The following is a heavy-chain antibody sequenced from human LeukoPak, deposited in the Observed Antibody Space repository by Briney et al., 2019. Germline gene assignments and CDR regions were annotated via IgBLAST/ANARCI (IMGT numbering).Heavy chain of an antibody. Sequence: SQTLSLTCTVSGGSISSGSYYWSWIRQPAGKGLEWIGRIYTSGSTNYNPSLKSRDTISVDTSKNQFSLKLSSVTAADTAVYYCARGSSILGSTSGLDYWGQGTLVTVSS. CDR1: GGSISSGSYY. V-gene: IGHV4-61*02. J-gene: IGHJ4*02. CDR3: ARGSSILGSTSGLDY. D-gene: IGHD2-2*01. CDR2: IYTSGST.